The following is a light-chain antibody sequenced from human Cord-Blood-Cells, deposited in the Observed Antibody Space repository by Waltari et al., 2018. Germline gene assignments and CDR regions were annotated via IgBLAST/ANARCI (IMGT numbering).Light chain of an antibody. CDR2: DAS. CDR1: QSVSSY. Sequence: GERATLSRRASQSVSSYLAWYQQKPGQAPRLLIYDASNRATGIPARFSGSGSGTDFTLTISSLEPEDFAVYYCQQRSNWPPYTFGQGTKLEIK. V-gene: IGKV3-11*01. J-gene: IGKJ2*01. CDR3: QQRSNWPPYT.